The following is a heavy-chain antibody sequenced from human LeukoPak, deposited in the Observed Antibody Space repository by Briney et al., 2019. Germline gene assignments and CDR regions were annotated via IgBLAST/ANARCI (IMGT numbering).Heavy chain of an antibody. V-gene: IGHV1-69*01. D-gene: IGHD3-22*01. CDR1: GGTFSSYA. J-gene: IGHJ4*02. CDR2: IIPIFGTA. CDR3: ATPYYYDSSGYYLDYFDY. Sequence: SVKVSCKASGGTFSSYAISWVRQAPGQGLEWMGGIIPIFGTANYAQKFQGRVTITADESTSTAYMELSSLRSEDTAVYYCATPYYYDSSGYYLDYFDYWGQGTLVTVSS.